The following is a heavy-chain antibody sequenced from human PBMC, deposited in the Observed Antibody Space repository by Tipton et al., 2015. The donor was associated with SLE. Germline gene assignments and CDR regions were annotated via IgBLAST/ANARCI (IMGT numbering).Heavy chain of an antibody. D-gene: IGHD6-19*01. J-gene: IGHJ4*02. CDR1: GGSISSGSHY. Sequence: LRLSCTVSGGSISSGSHYWSWIRQPAGKGLEWIGRIYTSGSTNYNPSLKSRVTISVDTSTTEFSLKLSSMTAADTAVYYCARDPVAGRGIDYWGQGTLVTVSS. V-gene: IGHV4-61*02. CDR2: IYTSGST. CDR3: ARDPVAGRGIDY.